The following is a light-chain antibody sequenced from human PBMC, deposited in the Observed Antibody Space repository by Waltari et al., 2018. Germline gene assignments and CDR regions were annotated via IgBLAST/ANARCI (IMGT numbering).Light chain of an antibody. CDR2: GNS. CDR1: SDTIGDGDD. Sequence: VMTQPPSVAGAPGQRVTITCTGSSDTIGDGDDVPWYQQLPGTAPKLLIYGNSNRPSGVPDRFSGSKSGTSASLAITGLQAEDEADYYCQSYDSSLSGYVFGTGTKVTVL. J-gene: IGLJ1*01. CDR3: QSYDSSLSGYV. V-gene: IGLV1-40*01.